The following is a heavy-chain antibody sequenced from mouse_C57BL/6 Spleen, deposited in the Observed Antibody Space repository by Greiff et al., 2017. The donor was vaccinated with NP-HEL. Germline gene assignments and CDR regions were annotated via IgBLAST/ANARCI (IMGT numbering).Heavy chain of an antibody. Sequence: QVTLKVSGPGILQPSQTLSLSCSFSGFSLSTFGMGVGWIRQPSGQGLEWLAHIWWDDDKYYNPALKSRLSISKDTSQNQVFLKIANVDTADTATYYCARIARVYYAMDYWGQGTSVTVSS. CDR3: ARIARVYYAMDY. CDR2: IWWDDDK. J-gene: IGHJ4*01. CDR1: GFSLSTFGMG. V-gene: IGHV8-8*01. D-gene: IGHD3-1*01.